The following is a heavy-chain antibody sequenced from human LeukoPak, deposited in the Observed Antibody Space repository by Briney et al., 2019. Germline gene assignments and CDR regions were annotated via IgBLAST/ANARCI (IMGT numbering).Heavy chain of an antibody. CDR3: ARGGDYYGSGSYQSNDAFDI. J-gene: IGHJ3*02. CDR1: GYTFTSYA. V-gene: IGHV7-4-1*02. CDR2: INTNTGNP. D-gene: IGHD3-10*01. Sequence: ASVKVSCKASGYTFTSYAMNWVRQAPGQGLEWMGWINTNTGNPTYAQGFTGRFVFSLDTSVSTAYLQISSLKAEDTAVYYCARGGDYYGSGSYQSNDAFDIWGQGTMVTVSS.